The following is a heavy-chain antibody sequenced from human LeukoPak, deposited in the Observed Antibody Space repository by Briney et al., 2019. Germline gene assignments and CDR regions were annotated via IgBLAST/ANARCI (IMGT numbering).Heavy chain of an antibody. J-gene: IGHJ4*02. D-gene: IGHD3-3*01. V-gene: IGHV4-4*07. CDR1: GGSISSYY. CDR2: IYTSGST. CDR3: AKVATFGVVEYYFDY. Sequence: PSETLSLTCTVSGGSISSYYWSWIRQPAGKGLEWIGRIYTSGSTNYNPSLKSRVTMSVDTSKNQFSLKLSSVTAADTVVYYCAKVATFGVVEYYFDYWGQGTLVTVSS.